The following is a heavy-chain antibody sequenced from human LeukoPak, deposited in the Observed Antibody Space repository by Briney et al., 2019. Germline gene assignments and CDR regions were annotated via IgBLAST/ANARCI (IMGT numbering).Heavy chain of an antibody. D-gene: IGHD6-19*01. CDR1: GYTFTSYG. V-gene: IGHV1-18*01. CDR2: ISAYNGNT. J-gene: IGHJ3*02. Sequence: ASVKVSCKASGYTFTSYGISWVRKAPGQGLEWMGWISAYNGNTNYAQKLQGRVTMTTDTSTSTAYMELRSLRSDDTAVYYCARESSGWSADAFDIWGQGTMVTVSS. CDR3: ARESSGWSADAFDI.